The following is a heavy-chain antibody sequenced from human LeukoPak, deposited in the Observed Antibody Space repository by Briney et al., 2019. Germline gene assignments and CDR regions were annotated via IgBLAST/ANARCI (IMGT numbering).Heavy chain of an antibody. J-gene: IGHJ4*02. CDR2: INHSGST. Sequence: PGGSLRLSCAASGFTFSSYSMNWVRQAPGKGLEWIGEINHSGSTNYNPSLKSRVTISVDTSKNQFSLKLSSVTAADTAVYYCARGKRYPLRSFDYWGQGTLVTVSS. V-gene: IGHV4-34*01. D-gene: IGHD5-12*01. CDR3: ARGKRYPLRSFDY. CDR1: GFTFSSYS.